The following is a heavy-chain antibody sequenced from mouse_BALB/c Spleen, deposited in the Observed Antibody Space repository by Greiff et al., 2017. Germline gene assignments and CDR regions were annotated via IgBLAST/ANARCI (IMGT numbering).Heavy chain of an antibody. CDR2: IYPGNVNT. J-gene: IGHJ4*01. D-gene: IGHD2-3*01. V-gene: IGHV1S56*01. Sequence: QVQLKQSGPELVKPGASVRISCKASGYTFTSYYIHWVKQRPGQGLEWIGWIYPGNVNTKYNEKFKGKATLTADKSSSTAYMQLSSLTSEDSAVYFCAKGLYDGYWAMDYWGQGTSVTVSS. CDR3: AKGLYDGYWAMDY. CDR1: GYTFTSYY.